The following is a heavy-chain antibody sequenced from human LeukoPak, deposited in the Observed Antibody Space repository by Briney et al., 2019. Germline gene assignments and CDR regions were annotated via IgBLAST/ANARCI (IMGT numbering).Heavy chain of an antibody. J-gene: IGHJ4*02. CDR1: GFTLSSYS. D-gene: IGHD5-18*01. Sequence: GGSLRLSCAASGFTLSSYSMNWVRQAPGKGLEWVANINPDGNDKQYVDSVKGRFTISRDNAKNSLYLQMNSLRAEDTAVYYCAREASYGRLDYWGQGTLVTVSS. CDR3: AREASYGRLDY. V-gene: IGHV3-7*01. CDR2: INPDGNDK.